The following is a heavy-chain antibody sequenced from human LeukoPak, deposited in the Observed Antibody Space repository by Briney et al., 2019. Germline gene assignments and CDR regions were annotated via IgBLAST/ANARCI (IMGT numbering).Heavy chain of an antibody. D-gene: IGHD6-13*01. CDR2: IIPIFGTA. J-gene: IGHJ4*02. Sequence: ASVKVSCKASGGTFSSYAISWVRQAPGQGLEWMGGIIPIFGTANYAQKFQGRVTITADKSTSTAYMELSSLRSEDTAVYYCAGGWIAAAGFPFDYWGQGTLVTVSP. V-gene: IGHV1-69*06. CDR3: AGGWIAAAGFPFDY. CDR1: GGTFSSYA.